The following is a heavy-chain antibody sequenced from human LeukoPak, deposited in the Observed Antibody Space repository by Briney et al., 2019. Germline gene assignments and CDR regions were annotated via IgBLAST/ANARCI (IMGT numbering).Heavy chain of an antibody. Sequence: PGGSLRLSCAASGFTVSSNYMSWVRQAPGKGLEWVSYISSSGSTIYYADSVKGRFTISRDNAKNSLYLQMNSLRAEDTAVYYCATQPGYYYGMDVWGQGTTVTVSS. V-gene: IGHV3-11*04. CDR1: GFTVSSNY. J-gene: IGHJ6*02. CDR2: ISSSGSTI. CDR3: ATQPGYYYGMDV.